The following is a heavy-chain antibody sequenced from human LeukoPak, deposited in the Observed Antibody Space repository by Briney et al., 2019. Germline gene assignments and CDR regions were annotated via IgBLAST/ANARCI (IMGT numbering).Heavy chain of an antibody. CDR3: ARTRTLPIAGGFDT. D-gene: IGHD3-16*01. J-gene: IGHJ5*02. CDR2: ISGSSDNR. Sequence: PGGSLRLSCAASGSTFSRHSMNWVRQGPGKGLEWVSYISGSSDNRHYADSVKGRFTISRDNAKNSLYLQMNSLRAEDTAVYYCARTRTLPIAGGFDTWGQGALVTVSS. CDR1: GSTFSRHS. V-gene: IGHV3-21*05.